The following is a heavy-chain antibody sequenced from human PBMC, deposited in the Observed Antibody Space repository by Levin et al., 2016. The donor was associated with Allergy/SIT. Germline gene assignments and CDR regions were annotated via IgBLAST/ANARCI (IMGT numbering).Heavy chain of an antibody. CDR3: ARGGARGVIAARWGFNWFDP. Sequence: SETLSLTCAVYGGSFSGYYWSWIRQPPGKGLEWIGYIYYSGSTNYNPSLKSRVTISVDTSKNQFSLKLSSVTAADTAVYYCARGGARGVIAARWGFNWFDPWGQGTLVTVPS. J-gene: IGHJ5*02. CDR1: GGSFSGYY. V-gene: IGHV4-59*12. D-gene: IGHD6-6*01. CDR2: IYYSGST.